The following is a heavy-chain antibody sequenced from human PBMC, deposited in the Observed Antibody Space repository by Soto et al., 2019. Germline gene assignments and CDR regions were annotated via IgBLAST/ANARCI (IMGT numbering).Heavy chain of an antibody. V-gene: IGHV3-48*01. CDR3: ARAKIEYSSSLWFDP. D-gene: IGHD6-6*01. Sequence: EVQLVESGGGLVQPGGSLRLSCAASGFTFSSYSMNWVRQAPGKGLEWVSYISSSSSTIYYADSVKGRFTISRDNAKNSLYLQRNSLRAEDTAVYYCARAKIEYSSSLWFDPWGQGTLVTVSS. J-gene: IGHJ5*02. CDR2: ISSSSSTI. CDR1: GFTFSSYS.